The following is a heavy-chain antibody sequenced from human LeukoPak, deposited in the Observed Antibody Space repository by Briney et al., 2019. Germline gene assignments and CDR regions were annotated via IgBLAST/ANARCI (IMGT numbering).Heavy chain of an antibody. CDR3: ASTYSSSWYVNY. J-gene: IGHJ4*02. Sequence: GGSLRLSCAASGFTFSSYSMNWVRQAPGKGLEWVSPISSSSSYIYYADSVTGRFTISRDNAKNSLYLQMNSLRAEDTAVYYCASTYSSSWYVNYWGQGTLVTVSS. D-gene: IGHD6-13*01. CDR1: GFTFSSYS. V-gene: IGHV3-21*01. CDR2: ISSSSSYI.